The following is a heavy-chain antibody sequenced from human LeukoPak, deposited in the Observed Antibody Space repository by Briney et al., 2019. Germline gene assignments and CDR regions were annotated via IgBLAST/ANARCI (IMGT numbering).Heavy chain of an antibody. CDR1: GFTFSNFG. V-gene: IGHV3-21*01. CDR3: ARGGASYGSGSYYLSY. CDR2: ISSSSSYI. D-gene: IGHD3-10*01. Sequence: PGGSLRLSCAASGFTFSNFGMHWVRQAPGKGLEWVSSISSSSSYIYYADSVKGRFTISRDNAKNSLYLQMNSLRAEDTAVYYCARGGASYGSGSYYLSYWGQGTLVTVSS. J-gene: IGHJ4*02.